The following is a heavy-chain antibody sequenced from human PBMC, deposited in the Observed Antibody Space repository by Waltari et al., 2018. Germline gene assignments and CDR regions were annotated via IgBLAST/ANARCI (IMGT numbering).Heavy chain of an antibody. D-gene: IGHD1-1*01. CDR3: ARDRLDVNAFDI. Sequence: QVQLVQSGAEVKKPGSSVKVSCKASGYTFTSYARHWVRQAPGQRLEWMGWINAGNGNTKYSQKFQGRVTITRDTSASTAYMELSSLRSEDTAVYYCARDRLDVNAFDIWGQGTMVTVSS. CDR2: INAGNGNT. CDR1: GYTFTSYA. V-gene: IGHV1-3*01. J-gene: IGHJ3*02.